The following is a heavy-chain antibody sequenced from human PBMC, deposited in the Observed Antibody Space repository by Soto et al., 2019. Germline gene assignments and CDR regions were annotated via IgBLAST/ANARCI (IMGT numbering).Heavy chain of an antibody. D-gene: IGHD3-10*01. V-gene: IGHV1-18*01. Sequence: ASVKVSCTASGYTFTSYGISWVRQAPGQGLEWMGWISAYNGNTNYAQKLQGRVTMTTDTSTSTAYMELRSLRSDDTAVYYCARDVRELLWFGELSPHDAFDIWGQGTMVTVSS. CDR3: ARDVRELLWFGELSPHDAFDI. CDR1: GYTFTSYG. J-gene: IGHJ3*02. CDR2: ISAYNGNT.